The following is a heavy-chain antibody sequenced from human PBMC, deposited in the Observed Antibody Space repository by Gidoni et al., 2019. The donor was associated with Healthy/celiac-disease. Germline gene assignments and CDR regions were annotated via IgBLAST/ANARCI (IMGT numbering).Heavy chain of an antibody. V-gene: IGHV5-51*01. CDR1: GYRCTRYW. CDR3: ARLQLQAGDAFDI. D-gene: IGHD1-26*01. Sequence: EVQLVQSGAEVNKPGASLKISCKGSGYRCTRYWIGWVRQMPGKGLEWMGIIYPGDSDTRYSLSFQGQVTISADKSISTAYLQWSILKDSDTAMYYCARLQLQAGDAFDIWGQGTMVTVSS. J-gene: IGHJ3*02. CDR2: IYPGDSDT.